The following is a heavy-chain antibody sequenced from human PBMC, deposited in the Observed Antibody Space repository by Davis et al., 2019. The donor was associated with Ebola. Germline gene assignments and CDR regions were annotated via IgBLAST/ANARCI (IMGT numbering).Heavy chain of an antibody. CDR2: IYYSGST. Sequence: GSLRLSCTVSGGSITGYYWGWIRQPPGKGLEWIGSIYYSGSTYYNPSLKSRVTISVDTSKNQFSLKLSSVTAADTAMYYCARRGTSSWYAGWFDPWGQGTLVTVSS. CDR1: GGSITGYY. V-gene: IGHV4-39*01. CDR3: ARRGTSSWYAGWFDP. J-gene: IGHJ5*02. D-gene: IGHD6-13*01.